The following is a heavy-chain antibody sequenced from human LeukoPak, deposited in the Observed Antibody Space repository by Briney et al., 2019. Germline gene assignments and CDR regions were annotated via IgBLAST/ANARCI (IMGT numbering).Heavy chain of an antibody. CDR1: GGSISSGSYY. CDR2: IDTSGTT. V-gene: IGHV4-61*02. D-gene: IGHD3-22*01. J-gene: IGHJ5*02. Sequence: SETLSLTCTVSGGSISSGSYYWRWIRQPAGQGLWWIARIDTSGTTNYYPSLKTRASISLIRSTYLLSLKLYSVTAADTAVYYCARRDSSGYYGWFDPWGQGTLVTVSS. CDR3: ARRDSSGYYGWFDP.